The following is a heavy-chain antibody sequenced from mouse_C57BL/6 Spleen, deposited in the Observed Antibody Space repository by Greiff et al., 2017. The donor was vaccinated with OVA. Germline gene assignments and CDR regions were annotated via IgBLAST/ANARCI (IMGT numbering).Heavy chain of an antibody. CDR2: IYPSDSET. J-gene: IGHJ3*01. Sequence: VQLQQPGAELVRPGSSVKLSCKASGYTFTSYWMDWVKQRPGQGLEWIGNIYPSDSETHYNQKFKDKATLTVDKSSSTAYMQLSSLTSEDSAVYYCASHDYGGFAYWGQGTLVTVSA. V-gene: IGHV1-61*01. CDR1: GYTFTSYW. D-gene: IGHD2-4*01. CDR3: ASHDYGGFAY.